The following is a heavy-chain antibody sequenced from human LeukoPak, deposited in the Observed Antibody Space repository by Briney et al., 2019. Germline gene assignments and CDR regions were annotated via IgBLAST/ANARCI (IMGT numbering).Heavy chain of an antibody. CDR3: ARGAIVGANFDY. Sequence: GGSLRLSCTASGFTFSIYGMHWVRQAPGKGLVWVSHITTDGSGTSYADSVKGRFTISRDIAKNTLYLQMNSLRAEDTAVYYCARGAIVGANFDYWGQGTLVTVSS. V-gene: IGHV3-74*01. CDR1: GFTFSIYG. D-gene: IGHD1-26*01. J-gene: IGHJ4*02. CDR2: ITTDGSGT.